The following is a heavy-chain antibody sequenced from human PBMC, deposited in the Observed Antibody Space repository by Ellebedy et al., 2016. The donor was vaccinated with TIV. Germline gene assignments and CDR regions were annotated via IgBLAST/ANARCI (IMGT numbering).Heavy chain of an antibody. V-gene: IGHV3-11*01. CDR2: ISTSGSSI. Sequence: GESLKISCASSGFTFSDYYMRWIRQAPGKGLDWVSCISTSGSSIYYADSVKVRFTISRDNAQNSLYLQINSLRAEDTDMDYCARELRTMLRGPYLGYWGQGTLVTVSS. J-gene: IGHJ4*02. CDR1: GFTFSDYY. CDR3: ARELRTMLRGPYLGY. D-gene: IGHD3-10*01.